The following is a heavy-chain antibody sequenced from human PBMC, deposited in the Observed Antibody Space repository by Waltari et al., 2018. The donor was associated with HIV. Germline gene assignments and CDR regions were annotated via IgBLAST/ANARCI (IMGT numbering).Heavy chain of an antibody. CDR3: AHRRELGDAFDI. V-gene: IGHV2-5*02. J-gene: IGHJ3*02. CDR2: IYWDDDK. CDR1: GFSLSTSGVG. D-gene: IGHD1-26*01. Sequence: QITLKESGPTLVKPTQTLPLTCTSSGFSLSTSGVGVGWIRQPPGKALEWLALIYWDDDKRYSPSLKSRLTITKDTSKNQVVLTMTNMDPVDTATYYCAHRRELGDAFDIWGQGTMVTVSS.